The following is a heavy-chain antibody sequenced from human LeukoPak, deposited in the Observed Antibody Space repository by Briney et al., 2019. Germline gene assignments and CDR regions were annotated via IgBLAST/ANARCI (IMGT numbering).Heavy chain of an antibody. J-gene: IGHJ4*02. Sequence: SQTLSLTCTVSGGSISSGSYYWSWIRQPAGKGLEWIGRIYTSGGTNYNPSLKSRVTISVDTSKNQFSLKLSSVTAADTAVYYCARSGYDSSGYYSDYWGQGTLVTVSS. V-gene: IGHV4-61*02. D-gene: IGHD3-22*01. CDR3: ARSGYDSSGYYSDY. CDR2: IYTSGGT. CDR1: GGSISSGSYY.